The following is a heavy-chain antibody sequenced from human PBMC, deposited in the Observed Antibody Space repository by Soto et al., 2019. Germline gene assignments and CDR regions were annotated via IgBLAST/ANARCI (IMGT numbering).Heavy chain of an antibody. CDR3: ASGSSVVVVAADFDP. J-gene: IGHJ5*02. CDR1: GYTFTSYD. Sequence: QVHLVQSGAEVKKPGASVKVSCKASGYTFTSYDINWVRQATGQCLEGMGWMNPKSCNTSYAQKFQGRVTMNRNTSISTAYMQLSSMRSEDTAVYYCASGSSVVVVAADFDPWGQGTLVTVSS. D-gene: IGHD2-15*01. CDR2: MNPKSCNT. V-gene: IGHV1-8*01.